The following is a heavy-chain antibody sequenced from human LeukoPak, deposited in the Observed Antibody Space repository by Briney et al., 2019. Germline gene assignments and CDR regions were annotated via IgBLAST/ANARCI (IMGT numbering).Heavy chain of an antibody. CDR3: ARGSGHDYGGDSENYYYMDV. CDR1: GYTFRDHY. CDR2: INTNSGDT. Sequence: ASVKVSCKSSGYTFRDHYMHWLRQPPGQGREGMGWINTNSGDTNHGQKFQGRVTMTRDTSITTAYVELRRLTYDDTAVDYCARGSGHDYGGDSENYYYMDVWGKGTMVTVSS. V-gene: IGHV1-2*02. D-gene: IGHD4-23*01. J-gene: IGHJ6*03.